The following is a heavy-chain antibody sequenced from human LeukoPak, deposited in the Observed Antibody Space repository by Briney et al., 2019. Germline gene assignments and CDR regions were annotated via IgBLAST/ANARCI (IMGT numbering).Heavy chain of an antibody. CDR2: IYYSGST. J-gene: IGHJ3*02. CDR3: ARGAGYCSGGSCYHNSFDI. CDR1: GGSISSSSYY. D-gene: IGHD2-15*01. Sequence: SETLSLTCTVSGGSISSSSYYWGWIRQPPGKGLEWIGSIYYSGSTYYNPSLKSRVTISVDTSKNQFSLKLSSVTAADTAVYYCARGAGYCSGGSCYHNSFDIWGQGTMVTVSS. V-gene: IGHV4-39*01.